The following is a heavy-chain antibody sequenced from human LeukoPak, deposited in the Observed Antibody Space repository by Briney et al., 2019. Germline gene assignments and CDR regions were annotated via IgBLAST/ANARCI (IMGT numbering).Heavy chain of an antibody. D-gene: IGHD2-15*01. V-gene: IGHV3-21*01. Sequence: GGSLRHSCAASGFTFSSYSMNWVRQAPGKGLEWVSSISSSSSYIYYADLVKGRFTISRDNAKNSLYLQMNSLRAEDTAVYYCASGYCSGGSCYFDAFDIWGQGTMVTVSS. CDR2: ISSSSSYI. J-gene: IGHJ3*02. CDR1: GFTFSSYS. CDR3: ASGYCSGGSCYFDAFDI.